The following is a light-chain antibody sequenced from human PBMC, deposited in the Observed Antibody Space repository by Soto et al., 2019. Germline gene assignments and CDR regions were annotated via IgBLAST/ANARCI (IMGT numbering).Light chain of an antibody. V-gene: IGKV1-39*01. J-gene: IGKJ4*01. Sequence: DIQMTQSPSSLSASVGDSVTITCRASQSINIYLSWYQQKPGKAPKLLINVASTLQGGVPSRFSGSGSGTEFTLAISSLQPEDSATYSCQHCFSTHQNFGGGTKVDIK. CDR3: QHCFSTHQN. CDR2: VAS. CDR1: QSINIY.